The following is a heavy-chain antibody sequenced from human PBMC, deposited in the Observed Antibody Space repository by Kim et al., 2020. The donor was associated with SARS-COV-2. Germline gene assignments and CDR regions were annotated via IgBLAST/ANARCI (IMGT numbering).Heavy chain of an antibody. CDR1: GYTFTSYD. J-gene: IGHJ6*02. V-gene: IGHV1-8*01. CDR3: ARGLRYFDWWPSGYYYGMDV. CDR2: MNPNSGNT. Sequence: ASVKVSCKASGYTFTSYDINWVRQATGQGLEWMGWMNPNSGNTGYAQKFQGRVTMTRNTSISTAYMELSSLRSEDTAVYYCARGLRYFDWWPSGYYYGMDVWGQGTTVTVSS. D-gene: IGHD3-9*01.